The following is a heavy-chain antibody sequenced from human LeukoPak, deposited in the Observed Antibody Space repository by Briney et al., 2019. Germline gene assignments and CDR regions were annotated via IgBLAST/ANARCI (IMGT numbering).Heavy chain of an antibody. V-gene: IGHV4-34*01. CDR2: INHSGST. CDR1: GGSFSGYY. J-gene: IGHJ6*02. D-gene: IGHD6-6*01. Sequence: PSETLSPTCAVYGGSFSGYYWSWIRQPPGKGLEWIGEINHSGSTNYNPSLKSRVTISVDTSKNQFSLKLSSVTAADTAVYYCARGRIAARPRYYYYGMDVWGQGTTVTVSS. CDR3: ARGRIAARPRYYYYGMDV.